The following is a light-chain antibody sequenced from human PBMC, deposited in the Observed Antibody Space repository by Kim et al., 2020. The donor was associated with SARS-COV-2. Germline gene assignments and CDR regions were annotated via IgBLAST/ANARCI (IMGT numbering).Light chain of an antibody. V-gene: IGKV1-5*03. J-gene: IGKJ4*01. CDR3: KQYNDYPLT. CDR1: QSIGSW. Sequence: SASVGDRVTITCRASQSIGSWLAWYQQKPGKAPELLIYTASSLESGVPSRFGGSGSGTEFTLTISSLQPEDFATYYCKQYNDYPLTFGGGTKLEIK. CDR2: TAS.